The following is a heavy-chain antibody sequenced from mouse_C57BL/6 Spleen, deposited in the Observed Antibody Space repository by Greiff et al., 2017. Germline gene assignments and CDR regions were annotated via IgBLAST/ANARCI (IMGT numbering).Heavy chain of an antibody. CDR1: GFTFSDYY. D-gene: IGHD2-4*01. J-gene: IGHJ4*01. CDR2: INYDGSST. V-gene: IGHV5-16*01. CDR3: ARGIGDYDTAMDY. Sequence: EVKLMESEGGLVQPGSSMKLSCTASGFTFSDYYMAWVRQVPEKGLEWVANINYDGSSTYYLDSLKSRFIISRDNAKNILYLQMSSLKSEDTATYYCARGIGDYDTAMDYWGQGTSVTVSS.